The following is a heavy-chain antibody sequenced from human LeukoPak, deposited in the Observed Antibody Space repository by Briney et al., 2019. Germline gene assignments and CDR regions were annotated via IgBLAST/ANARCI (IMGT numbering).Heavy chain of an antibody. CDR3: ARDLRGRYNWNSVPMDV. CDR1: GYTFTSYG. V-gene: IGHV1-18*01. Sequence: ASVKVSCKASGYTFTSYGISWVRQAPGQGLEWMGWISAYNGNTNYAQKLQGRVTMTTDTSTSTAYMELRSLRPDDTAVYYCARDLRGRYNWNSVPMDVWGQGTTVTVSS. J-gene: IGHJ6*02. D-gene: IGHD1-7*01. CDR2: ISAYNGNT.